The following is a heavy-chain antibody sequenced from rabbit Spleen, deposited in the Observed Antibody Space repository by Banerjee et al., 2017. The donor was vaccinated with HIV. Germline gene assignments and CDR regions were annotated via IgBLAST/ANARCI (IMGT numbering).Heavy chain of an antibody. J-gene: IGHJ4*01. CDR1: GFSFSYRQV. D-gene: IGHD4-2*01. CDR2: INASTGKP. Sequence: QEQLMESGGGLVKPEGSLTLTYTASGFSFSYRQVMCWVRQAPGKGLEWIACINASTGKPVYATWASGRFTISRTSSTTVTLRMTSLTAADTATYFCARDSAGREDFNLWGPGTLVT. CDR3: ARDSAGREDFNL. V-gene: IGHV1S45*01.